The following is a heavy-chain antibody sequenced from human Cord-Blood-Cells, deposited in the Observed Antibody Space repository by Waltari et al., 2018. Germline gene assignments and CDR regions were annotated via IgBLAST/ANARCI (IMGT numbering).Heavy chain of an antibody. J-gene: IGHJ4*02. CDR2: ISGSGGST. Sequence: EVQLLESGGGLVQPGGSLRLSCAASGFTFSSYAMSWVRQAPGKGVEGVSAISGSGGSTYCADSGKGRFTISRDNSKNTLYLQMNSLRAEDTAVYYCAKEGSSSYYFDYWGQGTLVTVSS. V-gene: IGHV3-23*01. CDR1: GFTFSSYA. CDR3: AKEGSSSYYFDY. D-gene: IGHD6-6*01.